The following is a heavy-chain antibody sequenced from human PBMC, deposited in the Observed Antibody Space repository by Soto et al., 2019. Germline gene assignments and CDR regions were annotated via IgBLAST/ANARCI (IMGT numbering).Heavy chain of an antibody. Sequence: SETLSLTCTVSGGSISSSSYYWGWIRQPPGKGLEWIGSIYYSGSTYYNPSLKSRVTISVDTSKNQFSLKLSSVTAADTAVYYCARDNCIAAAAGLYGMDVWGQGTTVTVSS. J-gene: IGHJ6*02. D-gene: IGHD6-13*01. V-gene: IGHV4-39*02. CDR3: ARDNCIAAAAGLYGMDV. CDR1: GGSISSSSYY. CDR2: IYYSGST.